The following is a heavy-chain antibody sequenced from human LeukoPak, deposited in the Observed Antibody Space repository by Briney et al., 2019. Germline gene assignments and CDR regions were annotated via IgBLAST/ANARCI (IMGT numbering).Heavy chain of an antibody. Sequence: GGSLRLSCAASGFTFSSYCMNWIRQAPGKALEWVSSISSGSSYIYYADSVKGRFTISRDDAKNSLYLQMKSLRAEDTAVYYCVRDAIGITTYDAYFDYWGQGTLVTVSS. J-gene: IGHJ4*02. CDR1: GFTFSSYC. CDR3: VRDAIGITTYDAYFDY. V-gene: IGHV3-21*06. CDR2: ISSGSSYI. D-gene: IGHD3-22*01.